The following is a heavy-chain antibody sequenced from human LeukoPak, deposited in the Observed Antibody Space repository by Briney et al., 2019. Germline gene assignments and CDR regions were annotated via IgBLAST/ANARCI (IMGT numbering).Heavy chain of an antibody. V-gene: IGHV3-7*01. D-gene: IGHD5-24*01. Sequence: PGGSLRLSCTTSGITFSNSWMSWVRQAPGKGLEWVATIRPDGSEGYYADSVRGRFTISRDNSKNSFYLQMNSLRAEDTAVYYCAPPPLEMARNWGQGTLVTVSS. CDR2: IRPDGSEG. J-gene: IGHJ4*02. CDR1: GITFSNSW. CDR3: APPPLEMARN.